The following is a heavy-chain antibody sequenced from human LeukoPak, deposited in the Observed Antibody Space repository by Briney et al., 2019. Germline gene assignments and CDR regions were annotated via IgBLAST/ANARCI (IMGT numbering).Heavy chain of an antibody. CDR3: ARTEIAAAGIGFSDY. CDR1: GGSLSSSSYY. D-gene: IGHD6-13*01. J-gene: IGHJ4*02. CDR2: IYYSGST. Sequence: SETLSLTRTVSGGSLSSSSYYWGWIRQPPGKGLEWIGSIYYSGSTHYNPSLKSRVTISVDTSKNQFSLKLSSVTAADTAVYYCARTEIAAAGIGFSDYWGQGTLVTVSS. V-gene: IGHV4-39*01.